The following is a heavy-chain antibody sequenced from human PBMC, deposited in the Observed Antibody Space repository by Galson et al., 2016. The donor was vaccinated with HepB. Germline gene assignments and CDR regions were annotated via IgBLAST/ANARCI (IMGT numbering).Heavy chain of an antibody. Sequence: SLRLSCAASGFTFSRFWMHWVRQAPGKGLVWVSRINPGATSTIYADSVKGRFTISSDNAKNTLYLEMNSLRAEDTVLYFCVRNWNYYSSGSYLDSWGQGTQVTVSS. J-gene: IGHJ4*02. CDR3: VRNWNYYSSGSYLDS. CDR1: GFTFSRFW. V-gene: IGHV3-74*01. CDR2: INPGATST. D-gene: IGHD3-10*01.